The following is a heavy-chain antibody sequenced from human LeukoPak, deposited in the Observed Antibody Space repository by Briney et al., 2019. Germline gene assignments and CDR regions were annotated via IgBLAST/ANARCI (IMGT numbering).Heavy chain of an antibody. J-gene: IGHJ5*02. D-gene: IGHD6-13*01. CDR3: ARSWCSSRICWFDP. Sequence: GGSLRLSCATSGFTFVDYGLSWVRQAPGKGLEWLSAINWNGGITEYADSVKGRFTISRDNAKNSLYLQMNSLRAEDTAVYYCARSWCSSRICWFDPWGQGTLVTVSS. CDR2: INWNGGIT. V-gene: IGHV3-20*04. CDR1: GFTFVDYG.